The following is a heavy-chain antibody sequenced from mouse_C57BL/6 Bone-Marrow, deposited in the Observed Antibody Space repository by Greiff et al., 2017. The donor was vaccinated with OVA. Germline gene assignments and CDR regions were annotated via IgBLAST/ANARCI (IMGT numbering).Heavy chain of an antibody. CDR3: ARDRGGFAY. Sequence: EVQLVESEGGLVQPGSSMKLSCTASGFTFSDYYMAWVRQVPEKGLEWVANINYDGSSTYYLDSLKSRFIISRVNAKNILYLQMSSLKSEDTATYYCARDRGGFAYWGQGTLVTVSA. D-gene: IGHD3-1*01. J-gene: IGHJ3*01. V-gene: IGHV5-16*01. CDR1: GFTFSDYY. CDR2: INYDGSST.